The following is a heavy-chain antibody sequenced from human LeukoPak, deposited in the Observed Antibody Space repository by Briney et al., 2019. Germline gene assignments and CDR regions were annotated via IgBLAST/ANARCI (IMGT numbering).Heavy chain of an antibody. J-gene: IGHJ4*02. V-gene: IGHV3-23*01. CDR1: GFTFSSYA. Sequence: GGSLRLXCAASGFTFSSYAMSWVRQAPGKGLEWVSAISGSGGSTYYADSVKGRFTISRDNSKNTLYLQMNSLRAEDTAVYYCAKDGHGQQLAFDYWGQGTLVTVSS. D-gene: IGHD6-13*01. CDR2: ISGSGGST. CDR3: AKDGHGQQLAFDY.